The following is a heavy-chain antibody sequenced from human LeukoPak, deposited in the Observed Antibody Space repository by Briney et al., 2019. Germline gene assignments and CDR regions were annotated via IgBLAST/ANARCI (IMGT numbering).Heavy chain of an antibody. CDR2: ISSSSSTI. Sequence: GGSLRLSCAASGFTFSSYSMNWVRQAPGKGLEWVSYISSSSSTIYYADSVKGRFTISRDNAKNSLYLQMNSLRAEDTAVYYCARAGAAGFPAGGGFFVGRAAIDYWGQGTLATVSS. CDR3: ARAGAAGFPAGGGFFVGRAAIDY. J-gene: IGHJ4*02. V-gene: IGHV3-48*01. CDR1: GFTFSSYS. D-gene: IGHD6-13*01.